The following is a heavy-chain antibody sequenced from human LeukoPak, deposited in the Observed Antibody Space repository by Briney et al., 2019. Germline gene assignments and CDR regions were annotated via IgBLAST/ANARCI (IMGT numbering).Heavy chain of an antibody. V-gene: IGHV3-7*05. CDR1: GFTFSNYW. D-gene: IGHD5-18*01. CDR2: IRRDGSEK. Sequence: GGSLRLSCAASGFTFSNYWMSWVRQAPGKGLEWVANIRRDGSEKYYVDSVKGRFTISRDNAKNSLYLQMNSLRAADTAVYYCAPMAADTAMVGMDVWGQGTEVTVSS. J-gene: IGHJ6*02. CDR3: APMAADTAMVGMDV.